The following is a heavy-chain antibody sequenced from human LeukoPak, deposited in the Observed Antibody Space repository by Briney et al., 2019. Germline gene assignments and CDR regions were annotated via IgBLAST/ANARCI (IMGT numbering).Heavy chain of an antibody. CDR2: IKSDETST. D-gene: IGHD1-1*01. J-gene: IGHJ4*02. CDR1: GFTFSSYW. V-gene: IGHV3-74*01. Sequence: GGSLRLSCAASGFTFSSYWMHWVRQAPGKGLEWVSRIKSDETSTTYADSVKGRFTISRDNAKNTLYLQMNSLRAEDAAVYYCARATGATYNFDYWGQGIPVTVSS. CDR3: ARATGATYNFDY.